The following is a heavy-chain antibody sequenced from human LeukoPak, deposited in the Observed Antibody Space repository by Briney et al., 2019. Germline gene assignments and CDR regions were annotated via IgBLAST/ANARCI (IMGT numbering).Heavy chain of an antibody. V-gene: IGHV3-49*03. D-gene: IGHD1-26*01. Sequence: GGSLRLSCTASGFTFGDYAMSWFRQAPGKGLEWVGFIRSKAYGGTTEYAASVKGRFTISRDDSKSIAYLQMNSLKTEDTAVYYCTRVQWELLFPQTTPLFDYWGQGTLVTVAS. CDR3: TRVQWELLFPQTTPLFDY. J-gene: IGHJ4*02. CDR2: IRSKAYGGTT. CDR1: GFTFGDYA.